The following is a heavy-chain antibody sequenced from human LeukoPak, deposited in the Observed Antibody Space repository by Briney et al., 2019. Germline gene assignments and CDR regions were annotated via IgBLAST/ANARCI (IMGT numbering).Heavy chain of an antibody. J-gene: IGHJ6*03. CDR3: ARVGSHSGSLSLIKRNYYYYYYMDV. D-gene: IGHD3-10*01. Sequence: GGSLRLSCAASGFTFISYWMSWVRQAPGKGLEWVANIKQDASEKYYVDSVKGRFTISRDDAKNSLYLQMNSLRAEDTAVYYCARVGSHSGSLSLIKRNYYYYYYMDVWGKGTTVTISS. CDR2: IKQDASEK. CDR1: GFTFISYW. V-gene: IGHV3-7*01.